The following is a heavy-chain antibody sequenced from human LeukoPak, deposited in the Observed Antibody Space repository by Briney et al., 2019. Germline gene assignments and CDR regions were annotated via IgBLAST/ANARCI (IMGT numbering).Heavy chain of an antibody. Sequence: SETLSLTCSVSGVSISSSPYQWGWIRQPPGKGLEWIGSIYYSGSSYSNPSLQSRVTMSIDTAKNQFSLKLSSVTAADTAVYYCARDMFGEFSFDYWGQGTLVTVSS. CDR2: IYYSGSS. V-gene: IGHV4-39*02. D-gene: IGHD3-10*02. CDR3: ARDMFGEFSFDY. CDR1: GVSISSSPYQ. J-gene: IGHJ4*02.